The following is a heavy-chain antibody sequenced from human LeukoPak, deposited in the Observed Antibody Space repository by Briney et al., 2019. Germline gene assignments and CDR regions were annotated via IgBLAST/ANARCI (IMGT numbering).Heavy chain of an antibody. J-gene: IGHJ3*02. CDR3: ARDRREKQQLVPDAFDI. CDR1: GFTLSSYA. Sequence: GGSLRLSCAASGFTLSSYAMHWVRQAPGKGLEWVAVISYDGSNKYYADSVKGRFTISRDNSKNTLYLQMNSLRAEDTAVYYCARDRREKQQLVPDAFDIWGQGTMVTVSS. CDR2: ISYDGSNK. V-gene: IGHV3-30*04. D-gene: IGHD6-13*01.